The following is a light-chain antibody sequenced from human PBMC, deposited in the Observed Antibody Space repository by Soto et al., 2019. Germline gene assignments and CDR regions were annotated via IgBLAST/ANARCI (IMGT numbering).Light chain of an antibody. CDR3: QHYVTSPLT. V-gene: IGKV3-20*01. CDR2: AAS. Sequence: EIVLTQSPGTLSLAPGERATLCFRASQSVRNNYLAWYQQKPGQAPRLLIYAASSRATGVPDRFSGSGSGTDFTLTISRLEPEDFAVYYCQHYVTSPLTFGGGTKVDIK. J-gene: IGKJ4*01. CDR1: QSVRNNY.